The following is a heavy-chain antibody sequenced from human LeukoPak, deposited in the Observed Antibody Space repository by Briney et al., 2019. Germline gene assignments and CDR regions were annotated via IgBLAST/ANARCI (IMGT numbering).Heavy chain of an antibody. CDR2: ISSSSSYI. Sequence: GGSLRLSCAASGFTFSSYAMSWVRQAPGKGLEWVSSISSSSSYIYYADSVKGRFTISRHNAKNSLYLQMNSLRAEDTAVYYCARDLWEYYDLWSGYCYFYYGMDVWGQGTTVTVSS. CDR3: ARDLWEYYDLWSGYCYFYYGMDV. CDR1: GFTFSSYA. D-gene: IGHD3-3*01. V-gene: IGHV3-21*01. J-gene: IGHJ6*02.